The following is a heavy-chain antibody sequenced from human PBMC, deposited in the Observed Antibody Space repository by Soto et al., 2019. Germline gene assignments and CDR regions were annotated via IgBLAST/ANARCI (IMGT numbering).Heavy chain of an antibody. CDR3: ARADKGYWFDY. CDR1: GGSVSSGSYY. J-gene: IGHJ4*02. CDR2: IYYSGST. V-gene: IGHV4-61*01. Sequence: SETLSLTCTVSGGSVSSGSYYWSWIRQPPGKGLEWIGYIYYSGSTNYNPSLKSRVTISVDTSKNQFSLKLSSVTAADTAVYYCARADKGYWFDYWGQGTLVTVSS. D-gene: IGHD1-26*01.